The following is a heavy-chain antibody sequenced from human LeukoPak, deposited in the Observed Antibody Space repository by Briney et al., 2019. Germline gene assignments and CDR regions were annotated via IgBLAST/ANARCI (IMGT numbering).Heavy chain of an antibody. CDR1: GGTFSSYA. V-gene: IGHV1-69*13. D-gene: IGHD6-6*01. Sequence: ATVKVSCKASGGTFSSYAISWVRQAPGQGLEWMGGIIPIFGTANYAQKFQGRVTITADESTSTAYMELSSLRSEDTAVYYCAREGQLRYFDYWGQGTLVTVSS. CDR2: IIPIFGTA. J-gene: IGHJ4*02. CDR3: AREGQLRYFDY.